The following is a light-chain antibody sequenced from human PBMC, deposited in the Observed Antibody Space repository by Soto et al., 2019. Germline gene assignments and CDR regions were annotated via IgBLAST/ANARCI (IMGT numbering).Light chain of an antibody. CDR1: SSNIGSNY. CDR2: RNN. V-gene: IGLV1-47*01. J-gene: IGLJ2*01. Sequence: QSALPQPASVSGTPGQRVTISCSGSSSNIGSNYVYWYQQLPGTAPKLLIYRNNQRPSGVPDRFSGSKSGTSASLAISGLRSEDEADYYCAAWDDSLSGVVFGGGTKLTVL. CDR3: AAWDDSLSGVV.